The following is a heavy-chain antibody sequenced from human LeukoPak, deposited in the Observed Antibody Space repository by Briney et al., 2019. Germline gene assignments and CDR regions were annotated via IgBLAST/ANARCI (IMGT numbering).Heavy chain of an antibody. Sequence: SETLSLTCTVSGGSISSSSYYWGWIRQPPGKGLEWIGSIYYSGSTYYNPSLKSRVTISVDTSKNQFSLKLSSVTAADTAVYYCARARSGFVVDCWGQGTLVTVSS. V-gene: IGHV4-39*07. CDR2: IYYSGST. J-gene: IGHJ4*02. D-gene: IGHD3-10*01. CDR1: GGSISSSSYY. CDR3: ARARSGFVVDC.